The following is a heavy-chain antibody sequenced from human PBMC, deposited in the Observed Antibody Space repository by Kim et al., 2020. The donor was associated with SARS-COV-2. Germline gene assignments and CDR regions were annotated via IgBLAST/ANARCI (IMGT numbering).Heavy chain of an antibody. CDR3: ARGSGDSGSYSYYYYGMDV. Sequence: GRFTISRENAKNSLYLQMNSLRAGDTAVYYCARGSGDSGSYSYYYYGMDVWGQGTTVTVSS. D-gene: IGHD3-10*01. J-gene: IGHJ6*02. V-gene: IGHV3-13*01.